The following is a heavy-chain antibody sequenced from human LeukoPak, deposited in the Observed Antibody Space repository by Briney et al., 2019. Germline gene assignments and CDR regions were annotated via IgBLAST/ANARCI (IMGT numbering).Heavy chain of an antibody. D-gene: IGHD3-22*01. CDR3: ARVPHYYDSSGYPH. CDR2: IDHSGSN. Sequence: SETLSLTCAVYGGSFSGYYWSWLRQPPGKGLEWIGEIDHSGSNDYNPSLKSRVTISVDTSKNQFSLKLSSVTAADTAVYYCARVPHYYDSSGYPHWGQGTLVTVSS. V-gene: IGHV4-34*01. J-gene: IGHJ4*02. CDR1: GGSFSGYY.